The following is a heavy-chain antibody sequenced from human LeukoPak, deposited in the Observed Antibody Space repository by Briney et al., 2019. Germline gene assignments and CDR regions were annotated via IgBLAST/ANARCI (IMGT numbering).Heavy chain of an antibody. CDR3: ARLGYSYGYDHDY. J-gene: IGHJ4*02. V-gene: IGHV3-23*01. D-gene: IGHD5-18*01. CDR1: GFTFSSYA. CDR2: ISGSGGST. Sequence: GGSLRLSCAASGFTFSSYAMSWVRQAPGKGLEWVSAISGSGGSTYYADSVKGRFTTSRDNSKNTLYLQMNSLRAEDTAVYYCARLGYSYGYDHDYWGQGTLVTVSS.